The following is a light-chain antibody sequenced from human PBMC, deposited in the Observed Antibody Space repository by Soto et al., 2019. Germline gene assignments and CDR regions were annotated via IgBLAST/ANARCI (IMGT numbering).Light chain of an antibody. CDR2: GAS. CDR3: QQDYNLPSFT. J-gene: IGKJ5*01. Sequence: PGERVNLSCRASQSVSSSYLTWYQQKPGQAPRLLIYGASTRATGIPARFSGSGSGTDFTLTISSLQPEDFAVYYCQQDYNLPSFTFGQGTRLEIK. CDR1: QSVSSSY. V-gene: IGKV3D-7*01.